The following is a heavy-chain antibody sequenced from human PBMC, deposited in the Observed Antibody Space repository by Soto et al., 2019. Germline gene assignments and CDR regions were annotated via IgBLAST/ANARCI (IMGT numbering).Heavy chain of an antibody. CDR2: IYWDGDK. Sequence: QITLKESGPPLVKPTQTLTVTCTFSGFSLSTSGVGVAWIRQPPGKALEWLALIYWDGDKRYSPFLKSRLSITKDTPENQVVLTLTNMDPVDTATYYCAHKGGRGAGMDVWGQGATVTVSS. V-gene: IGHV2-5*02. D-gene: IGHD2-15*01. J-gene: IGHJ6*02. CDR3: AHKGGRGAGMDV. CDR1: GFSLSTSGVG.